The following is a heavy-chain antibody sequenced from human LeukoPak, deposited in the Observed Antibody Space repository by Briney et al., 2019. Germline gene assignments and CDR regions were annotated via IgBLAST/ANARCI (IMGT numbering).Heavy chain of an antibody. Sequence: GGSLRLSCAASGFTFGSYGMHWVRQAPGKGLEWVGFIRSKAYGGTTEYAASVKGRFTISRDDSKSIAYLQMNSLKTEDTAVYYCTRWGYYYGMDVWGQGTTVTVSS. CDR1: GFTFGSYG. CDR2: IRSKAYGGTT. J-gene: IGHJ6*02. V-gene: IGHV3-49*04. CDR3: TRWGYYYGMDV. D-gene: IGHD3-16*01.